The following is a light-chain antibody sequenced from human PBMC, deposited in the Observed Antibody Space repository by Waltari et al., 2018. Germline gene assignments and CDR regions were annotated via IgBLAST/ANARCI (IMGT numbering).Light chain of an antibody. CDR1: SSNIGTNP. Sequence: QSVLTQPPSASGTPGQRVTISCSGSSSNIGTNPVTWYHQVPGTAPKLLISSNAQRPSGVRDRFSGSKSGTSAPLAISGLQSEDEADYYCAAWDDSLHGWVFGGGTKLTVL. CDR2: SNA. V-gene: IGLV1-44*01. CDR3: AAWDDSLHGWV. J-gene: IGLJ3*02.